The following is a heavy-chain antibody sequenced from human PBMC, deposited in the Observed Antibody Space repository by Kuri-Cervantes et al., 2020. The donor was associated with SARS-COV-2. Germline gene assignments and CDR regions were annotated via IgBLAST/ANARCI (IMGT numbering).Heavy chain of an antibody. CDR2: INHSGST. CDR3: ARGLFGSRDLRKLQRYFDY. CDR1: GGSFSGYY. V-gene: IGHV4-34*01. D-gene: IGHD5-24*01. J-gene: IGHJ4*02. Sequence: SQTLSLTCAVYGGSFSGYYWSWIRQPPGKGLGWIGEINHSGSTNYNPSLKSRVTISVDTSKNQFSLKLSSVTAADTAVYYCARGLFGSRDLRKLQRYFDYWGQGTLVTVSS.